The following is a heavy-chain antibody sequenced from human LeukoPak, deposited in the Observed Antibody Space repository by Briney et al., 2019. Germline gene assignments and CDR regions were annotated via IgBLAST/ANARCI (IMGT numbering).Heavy chain of an antibody. Sequence: SETLSLTCAVYGGSFSGYYWSWIRQPPGKGLEWIGEINHSGSTNYNPSLKSRVTISVDTSKNQFSLKLSSVTAADTAVYYCARPNRGIAAPRVSAFDIWGQGTMVTVSS. J-gene: IGHJ3*02. CDR2: INHSGST. D-gene: IGHD6-13*01. CDR3: ARPNRGIAAPRVSAFDI. CDR1: GGSFSGYY. V-gene: IGHV4-34*01.